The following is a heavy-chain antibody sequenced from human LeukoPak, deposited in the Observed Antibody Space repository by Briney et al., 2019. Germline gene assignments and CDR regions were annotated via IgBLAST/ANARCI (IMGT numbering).Heavy chain of an antibody. CDR3: ARDRDSSGWFDY. D-gene: IGHD6-19*01. V-gene: IGHV4-59*01. CDR2: IYYSGSA. CDR1: GGSISGFY. J-gene: IGHJ4*02. Sequence: KPSETPSLPCTVPGGSISGFYWGWVRQPPGEGLEWIGFIYYSGSANYNPSLKSRVTMSVDTSKNQFSLKLSSVTAADTAFYYCARDRDSSGWFDYWGQGTLVTVSS.